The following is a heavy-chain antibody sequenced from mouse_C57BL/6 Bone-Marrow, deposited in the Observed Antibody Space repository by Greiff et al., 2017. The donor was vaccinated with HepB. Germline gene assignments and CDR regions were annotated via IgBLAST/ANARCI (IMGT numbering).Heavy chain of an antibody. J-gene: IGHJ3*01. V-gene: IGHV1-55*01. CDR1: GYTFTSYW. D-gene: IGHD1-1*01. CDR3: ASHYYGSSPFAY. Sequence: QVQLQQPGAELVKPGASVKMSCKASGYTFTSYWITWVKQRPGQGLEWIGEIYPGSGSTNYNEQFKSKATLTVDTSSSTAYMQLSSLTSEDSAVYYCASHYYGSSPFAYWGQGTLVTVSA. CDR2: IYPGSGST.